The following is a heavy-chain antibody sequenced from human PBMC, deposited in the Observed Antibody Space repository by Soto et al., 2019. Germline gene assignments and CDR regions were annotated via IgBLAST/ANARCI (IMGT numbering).Heavy chain of an antibody. D-gene: IGHD6-25*01. J-gene: IGHJ4*02. CDR1: GDTFTGYY. CDR2: ISPHGGGA. Sequence: QVQLVQSGAEVKKPGASVKVSCEASGDTFTGYYVHWVRQAPGQGLEWMGWISPHGGGAKYAQNLQGRVTLNTDTSHSKAYMEMTRLRSDDTAVYFCARGVSGGNRPMSWGQGTLVTASS. V-gene: IGHV1-2*02. CDR3: ARGVSGGNRPMS.